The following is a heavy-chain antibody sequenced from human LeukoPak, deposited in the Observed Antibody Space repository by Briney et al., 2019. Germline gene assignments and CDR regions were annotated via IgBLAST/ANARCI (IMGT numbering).Heavy chain of an antibody. D-gene: IGHD3-10*01. CDR2: INPSGGTT. V-gene: IGHV1-46*01. J-gene: IGHJ3*02. CDR3: ARSDGYGLVGI. Sequence: ASVKVSCKASGYTFTNYYMHWVRQAPGQGLEWMGIINPSGGTTTYAQKFQGRVTMTRDTSTSTVYMELSSLRYEDTAVYYCARSDGYGLVGIWGQGTMVTVSS. CDR1: GYTFTNYY.